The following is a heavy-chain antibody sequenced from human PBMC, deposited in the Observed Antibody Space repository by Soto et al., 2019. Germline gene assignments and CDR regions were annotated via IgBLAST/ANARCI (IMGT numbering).Heavy chain of an antibody. J-gene: IGHJ4*02. Sequence: EVQLVESGGDLVQPGRSLRLSCAASGFTFDDYAMHWVRQAPGKGLEWVSGISWNSGSIGYADSVKGRFTISRDNAKNSLYLQMNSLRPEDTAFYYCAKETQANLGTGGFDYWGQGSPVTVSS. CDR2: ISWNSGSI. CDR1: GFTFDDYA. D-gene: IGHD7-27*01. CDR3: AKETQANLGTGGFDY. V-gene: IGHV3-9*01.